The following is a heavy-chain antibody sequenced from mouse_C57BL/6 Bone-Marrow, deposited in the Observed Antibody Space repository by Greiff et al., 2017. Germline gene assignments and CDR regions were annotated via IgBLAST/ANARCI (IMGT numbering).Heavy chain of an antibody. J-gene: IGHJ3*01. Sequence: QVQLQQPGPELVKPGASVKMSCKASGYTFTSYWMQWVKQSPGQGLEWIGEIDPTNSYTSYNQKFKGKATLTVDTSSSTAYMQLSSLTSEDSAVYDCARHYYDGSSYGFAYWGQGTPVTVSA. CDR1: GYTFTSYW. CDR2: IDPTNSYT. CDR3: ARHYYDGSSYGFAY. V-gene: IGHV1-50*01. D-gene: IGHD1-1*01.